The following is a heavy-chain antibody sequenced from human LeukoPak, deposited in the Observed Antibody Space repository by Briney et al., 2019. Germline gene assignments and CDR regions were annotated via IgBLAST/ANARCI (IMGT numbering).Heavy chain of an antibody. D-gene: IGHD6-25*01. CDR1: GFTFDDYG. J-gene: IGHJ4*02. V-gene: IGHV3-20*04. Sequence: PGGSLRLSCVASGFTFDDYGMGWVRQVPGKGLEWVSGTNWNGGSTGYADSVKGRFTISRDNAKNSLYLQMNSLRAEDTAVYYCARDLAAYWGQGTLVTVSS. CDR3: ARDLAAY. CDR2: TNWNGGST.